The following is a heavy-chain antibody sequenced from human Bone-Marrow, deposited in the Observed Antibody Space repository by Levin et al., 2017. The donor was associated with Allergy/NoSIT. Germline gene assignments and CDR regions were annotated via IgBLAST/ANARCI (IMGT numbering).Heavy chain of an antibody. J-gene: IGHJ4*02. CDR1: GFTFSDYY. V-gene: IGHV3-11*01. Sequence: GGSLRLSCAASGFTFSDYYMSWIRQAPGKGLEWVSYISSSGSTIYYADSVKGRFTISRDNAKNSLYLQMNSLRAEDTAVYYCARRANLLWFGELNPLDYWGQGTLVTVSS. CDR3: ARRANLLWFGELNPLDY. D-gene: IGHD3-10*01. CDR2: ISSSGSTI.